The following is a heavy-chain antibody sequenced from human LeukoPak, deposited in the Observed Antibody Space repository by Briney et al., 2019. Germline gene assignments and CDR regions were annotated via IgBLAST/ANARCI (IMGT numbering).Heavy chain of an antibody. CDR1: GFTFDGYA. V-gene: IGHV3-9*01. CDR2: ISWNSGSI. Sequence: GRSLRLSCAASGFTFDGYAMHWVRQAPGKGLEWVSGISWNSGSIGYADSVKGRFTISRDNAKNSLYLQMNSLRAEDTALYYCAKDKGGSGYYPFDYWGQGTLVTVSS. J-gene: IGHJ4*02. CDR3: AKDKGGSGYYPFDY. D-gene: IGHD3-22*01.